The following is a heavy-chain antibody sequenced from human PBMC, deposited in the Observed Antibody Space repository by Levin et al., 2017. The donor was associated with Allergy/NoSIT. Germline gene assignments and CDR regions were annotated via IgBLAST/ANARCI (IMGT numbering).Heavy chain of an antibody. V-gene: IGHV3-7*04. CDR3: ARGRGSFYYYGMDV. Sequence: LSLTCAASGFTFSSYWMSWVRQAPGKGLEWVANIKLDGSEKYYVDSVKGRFTISRDNAKNSLYLQMNTLRAGDTAVYYCARGRGSFYYYGMDVWGQGTTVTVSS. D-gene: IGHD1-26*01. CDR2: IKLDGSEK. J-gene: IGHJ6*02. CDR1: GFTFSSYW.